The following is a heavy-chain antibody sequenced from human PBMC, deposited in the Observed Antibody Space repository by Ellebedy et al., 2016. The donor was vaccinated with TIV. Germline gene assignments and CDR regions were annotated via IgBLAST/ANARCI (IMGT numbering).Heavy chain of an antibody. CDR1: GYTFTSYG. J-gene: IGHJ6*02. Sequence: AASVKVSCKASGYTFTSYGISWVRQAPGKGLEWVANVNQDGSEKYYVDSVKGRFTISRDNGKNSVHLQLNSLRAEDTAVYYCASGIVIVPADISYIGLYFYGMDVWGQGTTVTVSS. CDR2: VNQDGSEK. V-gene: IGHV3-7*03. CDR3: ASGIVIVPADISYIGLYFYGMDV. D-gene: IGHD2-2*02.